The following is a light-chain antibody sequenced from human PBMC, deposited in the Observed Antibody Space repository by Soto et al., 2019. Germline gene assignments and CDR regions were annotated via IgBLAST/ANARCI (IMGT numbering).Light chain of an antibody. J-gene: IGKJ2*01. V-gene: IGKV3-15*01. CDR2: GAS. CDR3: HQYNNWPPFT. CDR1: HSVSSN. Sequence: EVVITQSPATLSVSPGERAILSCRASHSVSSNLAWYQQKPGQAPRLLIYGASTRATGIPARFSGSGSGTEFTLTISSLQSEDFAVYYCHQYNNWPPFTFGQGTKVDIK.